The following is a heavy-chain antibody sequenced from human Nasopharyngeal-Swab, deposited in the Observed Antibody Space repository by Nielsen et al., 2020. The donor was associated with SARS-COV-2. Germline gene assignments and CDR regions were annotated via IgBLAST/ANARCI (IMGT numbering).Heavy chain of an antibody. J-gene: IGHJ4*02. D-gene: IGHD2-21*02. CDR1: GFTFSSYA. Sequence: GESLKISCAASGFTFSSYAMSWVRQAPGMGLEWVSAISGSGGSTYYADSVKGRFTISRDNSKNTLYLQMNSLRAEDTVVYYCAKDRKHIVVVTAEQWGQGTLVTVSS. CDR2: ISGSGGST. CDR3: AKDRKHIVVVTAEQ. V-gene: IGHV3-23*01.